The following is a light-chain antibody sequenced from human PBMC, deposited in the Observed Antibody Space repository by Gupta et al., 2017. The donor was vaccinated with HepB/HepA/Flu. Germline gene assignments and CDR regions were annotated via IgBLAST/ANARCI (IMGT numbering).Light chain of an antibody. CDR2: AAS. CDR3: QHSHSTNT. J-gene: IGKJ4*01. CDR1: QDIIQY. Sequence: EIQITQSPSPLSASVGDTVTSPCRKSQDIIQYLSWYQQKPGKAPKLLIYAASKGRRGGTYRFCGRGGFTDFTRTSSSRQNEDCANYYLQHSHSTNTFGRGTEVDIK. V-gene: IGKV1-39*01.